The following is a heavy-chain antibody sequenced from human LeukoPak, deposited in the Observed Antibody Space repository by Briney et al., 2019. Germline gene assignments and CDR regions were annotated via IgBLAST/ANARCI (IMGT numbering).Heavy chain of an antibody. Sequence: SGPGLVKPSETLSLTCTVSGGSISSSSYYWGWIRQPPGEGLEWIGSIYYSGSTYYNPSLKSRVTISVDTSKNQFSLKLSSVTAADTAVYYCARPGYSSSWYVSGAFDIWGQGTMVTVSS. D-gene: IGHD6-13*01. J-gene: IGHJ3*02. CDR3: ARPGYSSSWYVSGAFDI. CDR1: GGSISSSSYY. V-gene: IGHV4-39*01. CDR2: IYYSGST.